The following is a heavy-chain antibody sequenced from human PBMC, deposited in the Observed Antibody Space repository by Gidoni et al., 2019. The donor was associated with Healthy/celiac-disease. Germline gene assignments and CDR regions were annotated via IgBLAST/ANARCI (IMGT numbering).Heavy chain of an antibody. V-gene: IGHV3-23*04. J-gene: IGHJ4*02. Sequence: EVQLVESGGGLVQPGGSLSLSCAASGFTFRSYAMSWVRQAPGKGLEWGSAISGSGGSTYYADSVKGRFTISRDNSKNTLYLQMNSLRAEDTAVYYCAKDPVSNYYGSGSYHDYWGQGTLVTVSS. D-gene: IGHD3-10*01. CDR1: GFTFRSYA. CDR2: ISGSGGST. CDR3: AKDPVSNYYGSGSYHDY.